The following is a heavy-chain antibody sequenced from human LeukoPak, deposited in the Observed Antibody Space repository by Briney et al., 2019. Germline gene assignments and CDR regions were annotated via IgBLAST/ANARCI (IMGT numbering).Heavy chain of an antibody. V-gene: IGHV4-39*01. D-gene: IGHD1-1*01. Sequence: PSETLSLTCTVSGGSISSSSYYWGWIRQPPGKGPEWLGSIYYSGSTYYNPSLKSRVTISVDTSKNQFSLKLSSVTAADTAVYYCARAGSELEYPWGYYYYYGMDVWGQGTTVTVSS. CDR1: GGSISSSSYY. J-gene: IGHJ6*02. CDR2: IYYSGST. CDR3: ARAGSELEYPWGYYYYYGMDV.